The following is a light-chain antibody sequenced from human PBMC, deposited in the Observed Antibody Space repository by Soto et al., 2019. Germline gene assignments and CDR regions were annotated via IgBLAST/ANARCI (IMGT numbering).Light chain of an antibody. Sequence: EIVLTQSPGTLSLSPGERATLSCRASQSVSSSYLAWYQQKPGQAPRRLIYGASNRATGIPDRFSGSRSGTDFTLTISRLEPDDFAVYYCQQYGSSPYSFGQGTKLEIK. CDR3: QQYGSSPYS. CDR2: GAS. CDR1: QSVSSSY. V-gene: IGKV3-20*01. J-gene: IGKJ2*03.